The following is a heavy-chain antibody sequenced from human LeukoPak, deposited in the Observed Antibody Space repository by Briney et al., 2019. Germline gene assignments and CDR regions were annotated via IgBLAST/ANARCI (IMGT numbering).Heavy chain of an antibody. Sequence: PGGSLRLSCAASGFTFSSYAMNWVRQAPGKGLEWVSGISGSGGSTYYADSVKGRFTISRDNSKNTLYLQMNSLRAEDTAVYYCAKELDGDYYYGMDVWGQGTTVTVSS. J-gene: IGHJ6*02. CDR1: GFTFSSYA. D-gene: IGHD2-2*03. V-gene: IGHV3-23*01. CDR2: ISGSGGST. CDR3: AKELDGDYYYGMDV.